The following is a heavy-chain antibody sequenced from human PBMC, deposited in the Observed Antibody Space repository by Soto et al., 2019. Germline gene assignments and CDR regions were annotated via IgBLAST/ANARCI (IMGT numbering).Heavy chain of an antibody. D-gene: IGHD3-22*01. Sequence: SETLSDTCAVSEGCIISYCGCPWIQKSPGEGLVWSGSIYHSGTTYYNPSLESRVIMSVDTSKNQFSLKLGSVTAADTAVYYCARLPNNNDSSGYPDSWGQGNLVSLSS. CDR2: IYHSGTT. V-gene: IGHV4-38-2*01. J-gene: IGHJ4*02. CDR3: ARLPNNNDSSGYPDS. CDR1: EGCIISYCG.